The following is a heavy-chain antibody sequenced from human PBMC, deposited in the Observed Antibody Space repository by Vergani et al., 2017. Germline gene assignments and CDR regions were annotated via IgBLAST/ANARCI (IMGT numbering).Heavy chain of an antibody. V-gene: IGHV4-59*12. CDR1: GGSISSYY. CDR2: INHSGST. D-gene: IGHD3-22*01. J-gene: IGHJ4*02. CDR3: ARVGSTGDSSGSDFDY. Sequence: QVQLQESGPGLVKPSETLSLTCTVSGGSISSYYWSWIRQPPGKGLEWIGEINHSGSTNYNPSLKSRVTISVDTSKNQFSLKLSSVTAADTAVYYCARVGSTGDSSGSDFDYWGQGTLVTVSS.